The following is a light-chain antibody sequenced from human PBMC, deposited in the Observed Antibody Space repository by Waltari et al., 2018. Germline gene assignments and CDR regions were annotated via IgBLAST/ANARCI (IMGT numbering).Light chain of an antibody. V-gene: IGLV3-19*01. CDR3: SSRELSGHVV. J-gene: IGLJ2*01. Sequence: SSDLTQDPDVSVALGQTVRITCQGYILTTYYGNWFRQKPGHAPELVIYGKNNRPSGIPDRFSASSSENTASLIITGAQAEDEADYYCSSRELSGHVVFGGGTRLTVL. CDR1: ILTTYY. CDR2: GKN.